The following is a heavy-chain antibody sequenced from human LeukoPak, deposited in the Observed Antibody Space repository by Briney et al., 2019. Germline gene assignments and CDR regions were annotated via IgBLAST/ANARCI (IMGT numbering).Heavy chain of an antibody. CDR3: ARMIGVATYHGWFDP. D-gene: IGHD5-12*01. CDR2: IYTSGST. J-gene: IGHJ5*02. Sequence: PSETLSLTCTVSGGIISSYYWSWIRQPAGKGLEWIGSIYTSGSTNYNPSLKSRVTMSVDTSKNQFSLKLSSVTAADTAVYYCARMIGVATYHGWFDPWGQGTLVTVSS. V-gene: IGHV4-4*07. CDR1: GGIISSYY.